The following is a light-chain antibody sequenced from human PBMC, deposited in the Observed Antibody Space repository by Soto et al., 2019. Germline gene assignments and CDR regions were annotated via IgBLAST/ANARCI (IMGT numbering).Light chain of an antibody. CDR1: LSVTSNY. CDR2: AAA. V-gene: IGKV3-20*01. J-gene: IGKJ1*01. CDR3: QQYGSAPWT. Sequence: EIVLTQSPGTLPLSPGERATLSCRASLSVTSNYVAWYQQKPGQAPRLLIYAAASMANGIPDRFSGSGSGTDFTLTISRLEPEDFAVYYCQQYGSAPWTFGQGTKVELK.